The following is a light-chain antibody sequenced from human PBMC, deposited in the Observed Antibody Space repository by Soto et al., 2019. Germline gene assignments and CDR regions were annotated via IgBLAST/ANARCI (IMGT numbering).Light chain of an antibody. CDR3: QQRSNWPPLYT. J-gene: IGKJ2*01. Sequence: EIVLTQSPATLSLSPGERATLSCRASQSVSSYLAWYQQKPGQSPRLLIYDASNRATGIPARFSGSGSGTDFTLAIISLEPEDFAVYYCQQRSNWPPLYTFGKGTKLEIK. CDR1: QSVSSY. V-gene: IGKV3-11*01. CDR2: DAS.